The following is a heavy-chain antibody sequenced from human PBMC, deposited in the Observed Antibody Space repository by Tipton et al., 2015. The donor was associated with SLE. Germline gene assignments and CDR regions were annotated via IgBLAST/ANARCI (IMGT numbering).Heavy chain of an antibody. CDR2: IYYSGST. J-gene: IGHJ4*02. CDR3: AGGYSHYDFDY. D-gene: IGHD3-10*01. Sequence: TLSLTCTVSGGSVSSGSYYWSWIRQPPGKGLEWIGYIYYSGSTNYNPSLKSRVTISVDTSKNQFSLKLSSVTAADTAVYYCAGGYSHYDFDYWGQGTLVTVSS. CDR1: GGSVSSGSYY. V-gene: IGHV4-61*01.